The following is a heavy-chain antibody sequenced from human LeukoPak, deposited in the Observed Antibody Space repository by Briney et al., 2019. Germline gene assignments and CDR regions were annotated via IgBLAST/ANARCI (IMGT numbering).Heavy chain of an antibody. J-gene: IGHJ6*03. CDR1: GFTFSSYE. V-gene: IGHV3-21*01. CDR3: ARDRAEYSYGFKYYYMDV. Sequence: GGSLRLSCAASGFTFSSYEMNWVRQAPGKGLEWVSSISSSSSYIYYADSVKGRFTISRDNAKNSLYLQMNSLRAEDTAVYYCARDRAEYSYGFKYYYMDVWGKGTTVTVSS. CDR2: ISSSSSYI. D-gene: IGHD5-18*01.